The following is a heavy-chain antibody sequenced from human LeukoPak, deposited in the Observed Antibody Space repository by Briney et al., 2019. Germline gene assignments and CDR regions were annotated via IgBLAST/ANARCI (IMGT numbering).Heavy chain of an antibody. Sequence: SVKVSCMPSGYSFTGYYMHWVRQAPRQGLKGMGWINPNSGGTNYAQKFQGRVTMTRNTSISPAYMELSRLRSDDTAVYYCAREDIVVVVAAPEGWFDPWGQGTLVTVSS. CDR2: INPNSGGT. J-gene: IGHJ5*02. V-gene: IGHV1-2*02. D-gene: IGHD2-15*01. CDR3: AREDIVVVVAAPEGWFDP. CDR1: GYSFTGYY.